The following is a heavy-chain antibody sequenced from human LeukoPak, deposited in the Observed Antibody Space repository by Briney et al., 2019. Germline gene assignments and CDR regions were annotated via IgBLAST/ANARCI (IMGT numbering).Heavy chain of an antibody. CDR1: GGPISSSNW. CDR3: ARDGYSYGKGMDV. Sequence: PSETLSLTCAVSGGPISSSNWWSWVRQPPGKGLEWIGEIYHSGSTNYNPSLKSRVTISVDKSKNQFSLKLRSVTAADTAVYYCARDGYSYGKGMDVWGKGTTVTVSS. CDR2: IYHSGST. D-gene: IGHD5-18*01. V-gene: IGHV4-4*02. J-gene: IGHJ6*04.